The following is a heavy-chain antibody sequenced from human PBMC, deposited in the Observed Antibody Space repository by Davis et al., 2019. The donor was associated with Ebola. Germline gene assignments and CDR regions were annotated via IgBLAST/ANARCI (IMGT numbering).Heavy chain of an antibody. CDR1: GGSISSYY. CDR3: ARDWVSGSSGSNWFDP. CDR2: IYYSGST. V-gene: IGHV4-59*12. D-gene: IGHD3-16*01. Sequence: PSETLSLTCTVSGGSISSYYWSWIRQPPGTGLEWIGYIYYSGSTNYNPSLKSRVTMSVDTSKNQFSLKLRSVTAADTAVYYCARDWVSGSSGSNWFDPWGQGTLVTVSS. J-gene: IGHJ5*02.